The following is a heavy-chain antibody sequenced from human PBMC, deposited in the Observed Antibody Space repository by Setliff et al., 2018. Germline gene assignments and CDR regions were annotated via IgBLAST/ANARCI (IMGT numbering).Heavy chain of an antibody. CDR3: VREYSGGGLT. J-gene: IGHJ3*01. CDR2: ISVYNGNT. D-gene: IGHD1-26*01. Sequence: GASVKVSCKASGYTFTSYGFSWVRQAPGQGLEWMGRISVYNGNTNYGQKYQGRVAMTTDTSTNTAYMELRSLRSDDTAVYFCVREYSGGGLTWGQGTMVTVSS. V-gene: IGHV1-18*01. CDR1: GYTFTSYG.